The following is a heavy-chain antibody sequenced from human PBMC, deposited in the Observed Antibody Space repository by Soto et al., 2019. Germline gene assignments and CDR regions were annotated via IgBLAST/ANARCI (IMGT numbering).Heavy chain of an antibody. CDR2: IYYSGST. CDR3: ARVVRYFDTPYGMDV. Sequence: SETLSLTCTFSGVSIGSSSYYWGWIRQPPGKGLEWIGSIYYSGSTYYNPSLKSQVTISVDTSKNQFSLKLSSVTAADTAEYYCARVVRYFDTPYGMDVWGQGTTVTVSS. J-gene: IGHJ6*02. CDR1: GVSIGSSSYY. D-gene: IGHD3-9*01. V-gene: IGHV4-39*01.